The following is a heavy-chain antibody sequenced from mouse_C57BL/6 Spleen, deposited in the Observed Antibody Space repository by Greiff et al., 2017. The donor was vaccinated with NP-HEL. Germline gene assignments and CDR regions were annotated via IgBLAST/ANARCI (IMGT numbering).Heavy chain of an antibody. Sequence: EVQLQQSGAELVRPGSSVKMSCKTSGYTFTSYGINWVKQRPGQGLEWIGYIYIGNGYTEYNEKFKGKATLTSDTSSSTAYMQLSILTSEDSAIYFCARDYYYGSSYGGYYFDYWGQGTTLTVSS. CDR3: ARDYYYGSSYGGYYFDY. CDR2: IYIGNGYT. D-gene: IGHD1-1*01. CDR1: GYTFTSYG. J-gene: IGHJ2*01. V-gene: IGHV1-58*01.